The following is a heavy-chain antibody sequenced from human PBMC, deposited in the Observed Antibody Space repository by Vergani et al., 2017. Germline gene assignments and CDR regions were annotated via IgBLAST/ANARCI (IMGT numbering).Heavy chain of an antibody. CDR3: VRADVQSRGPNVTEFLHA. CDR1: NFSFNNDYF. V-gene: IGHV4-38-2*02. D-gene: IGHD2-8*01. Sequence: QVQLTESGPGLVKPSETLSLRCTLSNFSFNNDYFFGWIRQSPGGGLEWIGSFYQSGKVHYNPSLQSRVTISIDTFTNELSLELNSVTAADTAIYYCVRADVQSRGPNVTEFLHAWGQGTRVIVSS. J-gene: IGHJ1*01. CDR2: FYQSGKV.